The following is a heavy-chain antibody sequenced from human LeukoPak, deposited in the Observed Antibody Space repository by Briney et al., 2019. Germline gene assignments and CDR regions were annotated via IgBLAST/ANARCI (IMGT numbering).Heavy chain of an antibody. CDR1: ELPFSSYE. J-gene: IGHJ4*02. CDR2: ISSRGTTI. CDR3: ARVYDTSGYKTPPPDY. Sequence: PGGSLRLSCTASELPFSSYEMNWVRQAPGKGLEWISYISSRGTTIYYADSVKGRFTISRDNAENSLYLQMNSLRAEDTAVYYCARVYDTSGYKTPPPDYWGQGTLVTVSS. V-gene: IGHV3-48*03. D-gene: IGHD3-22*01.